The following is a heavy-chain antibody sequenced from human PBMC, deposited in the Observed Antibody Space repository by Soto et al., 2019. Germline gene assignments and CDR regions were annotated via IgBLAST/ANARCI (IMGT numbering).Heavy chain of an antibody. V-gene: IGHV4-61*08. D-gene: IGHD1-26*01. CDR3: ARVKRSTSRLDP. J-gene: IGHJ5*02. CDR2: VYYSGST. Sequence: SETLSLTCSVSCDSGINVAYYWSLIRQPPGKGLEWIGYVYYSGSTSYNHSLETGVTISVDTSKNQFSLKLTSVTPADTAIYYCARVKRSTSRLDPWGQGTLVTSPQ. CDR1: CDSGINVAYY.